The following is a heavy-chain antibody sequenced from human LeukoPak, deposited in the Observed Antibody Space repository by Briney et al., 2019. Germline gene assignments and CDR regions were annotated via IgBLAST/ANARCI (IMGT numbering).Heavy chain of an antibody. Sequence: GGSLRLSGVASGFTFRNHIITWVRQAPGKGREWVANMRQDGREKFYADSVKGRFTIFRDNGKNSLYLQMDSLRVEDTALYYCAREGDAFDSGGQGTMVTVSS. CDR2: MRQDGREK. CDR3: AREGDAFDS. J-gene: IGHJ3*02. CDR1: GFTFRNHI. V-gene: IGHV3-7*01.